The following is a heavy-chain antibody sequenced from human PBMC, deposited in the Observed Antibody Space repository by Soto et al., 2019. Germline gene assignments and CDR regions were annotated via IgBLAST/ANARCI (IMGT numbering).Heavy chain of an antibody. V-gene: IGHV1-69*01. Sequence: QVQLVQSGAEVKKPGSSVKVSCKASGGTFSSYAISWVRQAPGQGLEWMGGIIPIFGTANYAQKFQGRVTITADESTSRVYMELSSLRSEDTAVYYCARVGYCGGDCYPGFDPWGQGTLVTVSS. J-gene: IGHJ5*02. CDR3: ARVGYCGGDCYPGFDP. CDR2: IIPIFGTA. CDR1: GGTFSSYA. D-gene: IGHD2-21*02.